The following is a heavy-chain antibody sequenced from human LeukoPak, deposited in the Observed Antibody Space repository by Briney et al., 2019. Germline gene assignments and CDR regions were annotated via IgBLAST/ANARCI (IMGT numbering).Heavy chain of an antibody. V-gene: IGHV1-2*02. J-gene: IGHJ5*02. CDR1: GYTSTGYY. D-gene: IGHD2-15*01. CDR2: INPNSGGT. CDR3: ARWEVVAATRSWFDP. Sequence: ASVKVSCKASGYTSTGYYMHWVRQAPGQGLEWMGWINPNSGGTNYAQKFQGRVTMTRDTSISTAYMELSRLRSDDTAVYYCARWEVVAATRSWFDPWGQGTLVTVSS.